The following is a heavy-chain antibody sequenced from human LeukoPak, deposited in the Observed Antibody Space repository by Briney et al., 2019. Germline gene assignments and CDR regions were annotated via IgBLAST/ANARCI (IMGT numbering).Heavy chain of an antibody. D-gene: IGHD4-23*01. CDR2: INPNSGGT. V-gene: IGHV1-2*02. J-gene: IGHJ3*02. CDR1: GYTFTGYY. Sequence: ASVKVSCKASGYTFTGYYMHWVRQAPGQGLEWMGWINPNSGGTNYAQKFQGRVTMTRDTSISTAYMELNRLRSDDTAVYYCACSSSTVGGAFDIWGQGTMVTVSS. CDR3: ACSSSTVGGAFDI.